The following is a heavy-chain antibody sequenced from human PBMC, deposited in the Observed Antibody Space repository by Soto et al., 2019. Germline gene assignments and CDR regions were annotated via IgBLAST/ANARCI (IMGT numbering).Heavy chain of an antibody. CDR2: INPSGGST. CDR1: GYTFTSYY. CDR3: ARDSSNWNDFDY. D-gene: IGHD1-20*01. Sequence: ASVKVSCKASGYTFTSYYMHWVRQAPGQGLEWMGIINPSGGSTSYAQKFQGRVTMTRDTSTSTVYMELSSLRSEDMAVYYCARDSSNWNDFDYWGQGTLVTVSS. V-gene: IGHV1-46*01. J-gene: IGHJ4*02.